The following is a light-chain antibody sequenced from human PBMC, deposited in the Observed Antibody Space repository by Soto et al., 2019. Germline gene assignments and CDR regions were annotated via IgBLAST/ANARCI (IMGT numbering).Light chain of an antibody. CDR2: LND. CDR1: FSNIGDNA. Sequence: QSALAQPPSVSATPGQRVNISCSGSFSNIGDNAVNWYQQLPGAAPKLLIYLNDQRPSGVPDRFSGSKSGTSASLAISGLQSEDEADYYCAAWDHSLNALFGTGTNVTGL. V-gene: IGLV1-44*01. CDR3: AAWDHSLNAL. J-gene: IGLJ1*01.